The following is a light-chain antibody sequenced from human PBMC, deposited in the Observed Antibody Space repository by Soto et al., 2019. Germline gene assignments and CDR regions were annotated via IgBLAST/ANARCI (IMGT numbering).Light chain of an antibody. CDR1: QSVSSN. Sequence: EIVMTQSPATLSVSPGERATLSCRASQSVSSNLAWHQQKPGQAPRLLIYGASTRATGIPARFSGSGSGTEFTLTISSLQSEDFAVYYCQQYNNWPPWTFGQGTKVDIK. CDR3: QQYNNWPPWT. J-gene: IGKJ1*01. CDR2: GAS. V-gene: IGKV3-15*01.